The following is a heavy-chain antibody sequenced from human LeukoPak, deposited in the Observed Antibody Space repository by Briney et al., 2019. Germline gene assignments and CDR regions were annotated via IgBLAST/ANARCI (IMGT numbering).Heavy chain of an antibody. D-gene: IGHD3-16*01. Sequence: GGSLRLSCAASGFTFSSYSMNWVRQAPGKGLEWVSYISSSSSTIYYADSVKGRFTISRDNAKNSLYLQMNSLRAEDTAVYYCTRAMSTFGGVRNYFDSWGQGTLVTVSS. V-gene: IGHV3-48*04. CDR1: GFTFSSYS. CDR3: TRAMSTFGGVRNYFDS. J-gene: IGHJ4*02. CDR2: ISSSSSTI.